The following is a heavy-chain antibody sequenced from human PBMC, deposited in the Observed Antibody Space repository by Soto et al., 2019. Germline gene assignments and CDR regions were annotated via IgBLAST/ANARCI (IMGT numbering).Heavy chain of an antibody. CDR3: ARGFGARQLVGRHYFDY. CDR2: INHSGST. Sequence: PSETLSLTCAVYGGSFSGYYWSWIRQPPGKGLEWNGEINHSGSTNYNPSLKSRVTISVDTSKNQFSLKLSSVTAADTAVYYCARGFGARQLVGRHYFDYWGQGTLVTVSS. CDR1: GGSFSGYY. J-gene: IGHJ4*02. D-gene: IGHD6-6*01. V-gene: IGHV4-34*01.